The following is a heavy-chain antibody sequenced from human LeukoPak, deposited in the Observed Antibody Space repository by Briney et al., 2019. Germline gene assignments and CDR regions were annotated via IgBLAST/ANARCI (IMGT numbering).Heavy chain of an antibody. CDR2: ISYDGSNK. J-gene: IGHJ3*02. Sequence: GGSLRLSCAASGFTFSSYGMHWVRQAPGKGLEWVAVISYDGSNKYYADSVKGRFTISRDNSKNTLYLQMNSLRAEDTAVYYCAKDLPPGIAAAGTEPDAFDIWGQGTMVTVSS. CDR1: GFTFSSYG. D-gene: IGHD6-13*01. V-gene: IGHV3-30*18. CDR3: AKDLPPGIAAAGTEPDAFDI.